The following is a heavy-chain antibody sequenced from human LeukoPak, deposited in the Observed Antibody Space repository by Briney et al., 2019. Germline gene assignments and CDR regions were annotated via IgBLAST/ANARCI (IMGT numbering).Heavy chain of an antibody. Sequence: GGSLRLSCAASGFTFSTYSMNLVRQAPGKGLEWISYIGSDSTIYNADSAKGRFTISRDNAKNSLYLQMKSLRDEDTAVYYCARNRASSGAGLFDYWGQGTLVTVSS. CDR3: ARNRASSGAGLFDY. J-gene: IGHJ4*02. CDR2: IGSDSTI. CDR1: GFTFSTYS. D-gene: IGHD6-19*01. V-gene: IGHV3-48*02.